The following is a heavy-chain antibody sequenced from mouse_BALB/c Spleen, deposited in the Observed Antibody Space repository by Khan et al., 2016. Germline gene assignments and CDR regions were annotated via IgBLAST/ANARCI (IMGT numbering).Heavy chain of an antibody. V-gene: IGHV14-3*02. D-gene: IGHD2-3*01. Sequence: VQLQQSGAELVKPGASVKLSCTASGLNIKDTYMHWVKQRPEQGMEWIGRIDPANVNTKYDPKFQGKATITADTSSNTAYLQLSSLTSEDTAVYYYTREGYYPYWGQGTTLTVSS. J-gene: IGHJ2*01. CDR2: IDPANVNT. CDR1: GLNIKDTY. CDR3: TREGYYPY.